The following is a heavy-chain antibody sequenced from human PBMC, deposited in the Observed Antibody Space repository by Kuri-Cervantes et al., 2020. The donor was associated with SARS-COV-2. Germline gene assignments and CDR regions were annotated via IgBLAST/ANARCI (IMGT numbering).Heavy chain of an antibody. Sequence: GGSLRLSCAASGFTFSSFGIHWVRQAPGKGLEWVAYIRYDGSNKYYADSVKGRFTISRDISKNTLYLQMNSLRTEDTALYYCARNRHLLEWLFSLGDYWGQGTLVTVSS. CDR2: IRYDGSNK. V-gene: IGHV3-30*02. CDR1: GFTFSSFG. J-gene: IGHJ4*02. CDR3: ARNRHLLEWLFSLGDY. D-gene: IGHD3-3*01.